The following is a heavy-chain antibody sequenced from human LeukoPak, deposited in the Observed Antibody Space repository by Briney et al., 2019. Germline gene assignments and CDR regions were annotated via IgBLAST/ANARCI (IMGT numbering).Heavy chain of an antibody. CDR1: GGSISRSSYY. CDR2: IFYSGST. J-gene: IGHJ4*02. CDR3: ASASYDYVWGSYRFSPYFDY. Sequence: SETLSLTCTVSGGSISRSSYYWGWIRQPPGKGLEGIGSIFYSGSTYYNPSLKSRVTISVDTSKNQFSLKLSSVTAADTAVYYCASASYDYVWGSYRFSPYFDYWGQGTLVTVSS. D-gene: IGHD3-16*02. V-gene: IGHV4-39*01.